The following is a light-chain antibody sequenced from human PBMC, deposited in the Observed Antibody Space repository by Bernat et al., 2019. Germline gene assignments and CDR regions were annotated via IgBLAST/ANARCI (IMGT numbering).Light chain of an antibody. CDR1: QSVSSK. CDR3: QQYNNWPPYT. V-gene: IGKV3-15*01. J-gene: IGKJ2*01. Sequence: ETVMTQSPATLSVSPGERATLSCRASQSVSSKLAWYQQKPGQAPRLLIYAASTRAIGIPARFSGSGSGTEFTLTISSLQSEDLAVYYCQQYNNWPPYTCGQGTNLALK. CDR2: AAS.